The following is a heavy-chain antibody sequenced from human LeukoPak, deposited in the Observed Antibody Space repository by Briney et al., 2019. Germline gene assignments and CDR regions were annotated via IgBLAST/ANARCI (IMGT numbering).Heavy chain of an antibody. D-gene: IGHD6-19*01. CDR1: GFTFSDYY. CDR2: ISGSGGST. CDR3: AKDDVPIAVAGKFDY. Sequence: GGSLRLSCAASGFTFSDYYMSWVRQAPGKGLEWVSAISGSGGSTYYADSVKGRFTISRDNSKNTLYLQMNSLRAEDTAVYYCAKDDVPIAVAGKFDYWGQGTLVTVSS. J-gene: IGHJ4*02. V-gene: IGHV3-23*01.